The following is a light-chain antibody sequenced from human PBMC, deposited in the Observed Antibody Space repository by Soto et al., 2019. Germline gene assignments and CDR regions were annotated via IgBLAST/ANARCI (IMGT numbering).Light chain of an antibody. CDR1: QSVSSY. CDR3: QQYNNWPSIT. CDR2: GAS. J-gene: IGKJ5*01. V-gene: IGKV3D-15*01. Sequence: EVVLTQSPVTLSLSPGERATLSCRASQSVSSYLAWYQQKPGQAPRLLIYGASTRATGIPARFSGSGSGTEFTLTISSLQSEDFAVYYCQQYNNWPSITFGQGTRLEIK.